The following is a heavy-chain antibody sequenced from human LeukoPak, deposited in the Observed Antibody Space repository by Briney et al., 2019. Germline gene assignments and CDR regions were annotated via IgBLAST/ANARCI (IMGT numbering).Heavy chain of an antibody. Sequence: SETLSLTCTVSGGSMSSYYWSWIRQPPGKGLEWIGYIYYSGSTNYNPSLKSRVTISVDTSKNQFSLKLSSVTAADTAVYYCARTRGCSSTSCLAYYYYGMDVWGQGTTVTVSS. D-gene: IGHD2-2*01. J-gene: IGHJ6*02. V-gene: IGHV4-59*08. CDR2: IYYSGST. CDR3: ARTRGCSSTSCLAYYYYGMDV. CDR1: GGSMSSYY.